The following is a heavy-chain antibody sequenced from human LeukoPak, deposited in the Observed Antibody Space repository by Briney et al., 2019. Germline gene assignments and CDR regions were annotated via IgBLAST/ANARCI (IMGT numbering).Heavy chain of an antibody. D-gene: IGHD2-8*01. Sequence: GGSLRLSCAASGFTFDRFTIHWVRQTPGKGLEWVSVITESGSNTYYADSVKGRFTISRDNSKNTLYLLMNSLRAEDTATYYCVKNSRYCTKAACYDYWGQGTLVTVSS. CDR3: VKNSRYCTKAACYDY. CDR2: ITESGSNT. V-gene: IGHV3-23*01. J-gene: IGHJ4*02. CDR1: GFTFDRFT.